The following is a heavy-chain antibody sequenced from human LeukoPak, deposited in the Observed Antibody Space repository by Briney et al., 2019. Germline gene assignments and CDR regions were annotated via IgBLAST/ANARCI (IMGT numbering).Heavy chain of an antibody. CDR2: INWNGGST. D-gene: IGHD4-17*01. CDR3: AITVYGDYGFGYFQH. J-gene: IGHJ1*01. CDR1: GFTFDDYG. Sequence: PGGSLRLSCAASGFTFDDYGMSWVRQAPGKGPEWVSGINWNGGSTGYADSVKGRFTISRDNAKSSLYLQMNSLRAEDTALYYCAITVYGDYGFGYFQHWGQGTLVTVSS. V-gene: IGHV3-20*04.